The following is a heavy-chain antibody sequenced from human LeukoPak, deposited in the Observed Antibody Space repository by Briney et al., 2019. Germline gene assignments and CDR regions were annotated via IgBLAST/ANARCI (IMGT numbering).Heavy chain of an antibody. CDR1: GGSISRGSYY. J-gene: IGHJ4*02. CDR3: ARQTFGVLYFDS. V-gene: IGHV4-61*02. D-gene: IGHD3-10*01. CDR2: IYNSGST. Sequence: SQTLSLTCIVSGGSISRGSYYWSWIRQPAGKGLEWMGRIYNSGSTNYNPSLKSRVAISTDMSKNQISLKLSSVTAADTAVYYCARQTFGVLYFDSWGQGTLVIVSS.